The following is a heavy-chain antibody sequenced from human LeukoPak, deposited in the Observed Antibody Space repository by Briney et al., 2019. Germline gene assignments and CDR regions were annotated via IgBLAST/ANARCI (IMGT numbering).Heavy chain of an antibody. CDR2: ISGSGGST. J-gene: IGHJ4*02. D-gene: IGHD2-2*02. Sequence: PGGSLRLSCAASGFTFSSYAMSWVRQAPGKGLEWVSAISGSGGSTYCADSVKGRFTISRDNSKNTLYLQMNSLRAEDTAVYYCAKDMSIVVVPAALPYYFDYWGQGTLVTVSS. CDR1: GFTFSSYA. V-gene: IGHV3-23*01. CDR3: AKDMSIVVVPAALPYYFDY.